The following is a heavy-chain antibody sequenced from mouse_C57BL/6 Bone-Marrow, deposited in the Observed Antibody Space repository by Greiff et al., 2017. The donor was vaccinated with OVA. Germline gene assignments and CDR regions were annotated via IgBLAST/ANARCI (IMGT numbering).Heavy chain of an antibody. Sequence: VQLQQPGAELVKPGASVKLSCKASGYTFTSYWMHWVKQRPGQGLEWIGMIHPNSGSTNYNEKFKSKATLTVDKSSNTAYMQLSSLTSEDSAVYYCARGDGPAWFAYWGQGTLVTVSA. CDR1: GYTFTSYW. V-gene: IGHV1-64*01. J-gene: IGHJ3*01. D-gene: IGHD2-3*01. CDR2: IHPNSGST. CDR3: ARGDGPAWFAY.